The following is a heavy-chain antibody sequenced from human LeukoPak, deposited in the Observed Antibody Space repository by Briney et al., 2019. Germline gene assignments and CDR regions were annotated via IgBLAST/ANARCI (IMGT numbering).Heavy chain of an antibody. CDR2: IKQDGSEK. D-gene: IGHD3-3*01. CDR3: ARGPYYDFWSGPDFDY. Sequence: PGGSLRLSCAASGFTFSSYWMSWVRQAPGKGLEWVANIKQDGSEKSYVDSVKGRFTISRDNAKNSLYLQMKSLRAEDTAVYYCARGPYYDFWSGPDFDYWGQGTLVTVSS. CDR1: GFTFSSYW. V-gene: IGHV3-7*05. J-gene: IGHJ4*02.